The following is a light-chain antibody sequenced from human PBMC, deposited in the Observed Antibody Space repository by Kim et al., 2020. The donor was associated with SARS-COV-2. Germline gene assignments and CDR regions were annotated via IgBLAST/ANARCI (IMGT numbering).Light chain of an antibody. CDR1: SLRSDY. CDR2: GKN. J-gene: IGLJ2*01. CDR3: NSRDSNDNVV. V-gene: IGLV3-19*01. Sequence: VALGQTVRITCQGDSLRSDYATWYQQKPGQAPILVIYGKNNRPSGIPDRFSGYSSGNTASLTITGTQAGDEADYYCNSRDSNDNVVFGGGTQLTVL.